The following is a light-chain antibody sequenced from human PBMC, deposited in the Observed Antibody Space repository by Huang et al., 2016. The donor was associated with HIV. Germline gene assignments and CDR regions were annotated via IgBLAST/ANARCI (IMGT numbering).Light chain of an antibody. CDR2: GAS. CDR1: QSVSSN. CDR3: QQYNNWPGT. J-gene: IGKJ3*01. V-gene: IGKV3-15*01. Sequence: EIVMKQSPATLSVSPGERATLSCRASQSVSSNLAWYQQKPGQAPRLLIYGASTMATGIPSMFSGSGSGTEFTLTISSLQSEDFAVYYCQQYNNWPGTFGPGTKVDIK.